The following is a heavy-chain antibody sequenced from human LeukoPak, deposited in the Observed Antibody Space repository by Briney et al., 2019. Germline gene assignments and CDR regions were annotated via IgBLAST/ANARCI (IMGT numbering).Heavy chain of an antibody. CDR2: INPNSGGT. V-gene: IGHV1-2*02. D-gene: IGHD2-2*01. CDR1: GYTFTGYY. J-gene: IGHJ5*02. CDR3: ARGPIVVVPATISRESWFDP. Sequence: GASVKVSCKASGYTFTGYYMHWVRQAPRQGLEWMGWINPNSGGTNYAQKFQGRVTMTRDTSISTAYMELSRLRSDDTAVYYCARGPIVVVPATISRESWFDPWRQGTLVTVSS.